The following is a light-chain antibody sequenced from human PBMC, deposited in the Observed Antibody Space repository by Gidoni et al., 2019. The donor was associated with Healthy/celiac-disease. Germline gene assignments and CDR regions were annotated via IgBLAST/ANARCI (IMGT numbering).Light chain of an antibody. Sequence: DIVMTHSPLSLPVTPGEPASISCRSSQSLLHSNGYNYLDWYLQKPGQSPQLLIYLGSNRASGVPDRFSGSGGGTDFTLKISRVEAEDVGVYYCKQALQTLTFGGGTKVEIK. V-gene: IGKV2-28*01. J-gene: IGKJ4*01. CDR3: KQALQTLT. CDR1: QSLLHSNGYNY. CDR2: LGS.